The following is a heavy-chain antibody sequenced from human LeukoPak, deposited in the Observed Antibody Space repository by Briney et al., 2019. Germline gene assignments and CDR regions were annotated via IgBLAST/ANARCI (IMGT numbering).Heavy chain of an antibody. CDR2: INPNSGGT. V-gene: IGHV1-2*02. Sequence: ASVKVSCKASGYTFTGYYMHWVRQAPGQGPEWMGWINPNSGGTNYAQKFQGRVTMTTDTSTSTAYMELRSLRSDDTAVYYCAREGVGYSYGRYYFDYWGQGTLVTVSS. J-gene: IGHJ4*02. CDR3: AREGVGYSYGRYYFDY. D-gene: IGHD5-18*01. CDR1: GYTFTGYY.